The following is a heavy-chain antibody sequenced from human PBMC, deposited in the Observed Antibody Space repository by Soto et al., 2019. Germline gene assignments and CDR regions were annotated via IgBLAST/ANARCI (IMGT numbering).Heavy chain of an antibody. CDR3: ARSIRGPRRFNGMDV. J-gene: IGHJ6*02. D-gene: IGHD1-20*01. Sequence: GSGPTLVNPTETLTLTCTFSGFSLTSPGMCVSWIRRPPGKALEWLALIERDDDDKYYSTSLKTRLTISKDTRKNQVVLTMANMDPADTGTYYCARSIRGPRRFNGMDVWGRGTTVTVSS. CDR2: IERDDDDK. CDR1: GFSLTSPGMC. V-gene: IGHV2-70*13.